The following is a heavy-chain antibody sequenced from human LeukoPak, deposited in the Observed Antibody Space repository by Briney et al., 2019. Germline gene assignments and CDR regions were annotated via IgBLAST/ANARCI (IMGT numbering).Heavy chain of an antibody. CDR3: ATFGSGSYLDAFDI. J-gene: IGHJ3*02. D-gene: IGHD3-10*01. CDR1: GFTVSSNY. V-gene: IGHV3-53*01. Sequence: SGGSLRLSCAASGFTVSSNYMNWVRQAPGKGLDWVSVIYSGGGTYYADSVMGRFTISRDNSKNTQYLQMNSLRAEDTAIYYCATFGSGSYLDAFDIWGQGTMVTVSS. CDR2: IYSGGGT.